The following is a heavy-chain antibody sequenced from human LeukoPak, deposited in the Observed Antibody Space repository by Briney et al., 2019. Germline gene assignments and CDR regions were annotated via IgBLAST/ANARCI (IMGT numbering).Heavy chain of an antibody. D-gene: IGHD3-22*01. Sequence: SETLSLTCTVSGGSISEYYWTWIRQPPGKGLVWIGHIYYSGNTIYNPSLKSRVTISVDTSKNQFSLKLTSVTTADTAVYYCAGEDYFDSSGYASWRFDIWGQGTMVTVSS. CDR2: IYYSGNT. V-gene: IGHV4-59*01. CDR1: GGSISEYY. CDR3: AGEDYFDSSGYASWRFDI. J-gene: IGHJ3*02.